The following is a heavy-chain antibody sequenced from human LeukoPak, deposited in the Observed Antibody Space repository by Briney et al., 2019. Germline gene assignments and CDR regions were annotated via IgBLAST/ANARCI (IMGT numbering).Heavy chain of an antibody. J-gene: IGHJ4*02. Sequence: LRLSCAASGFTFSSYAMSWVRQHPGKGLEWIGHVSYSGSTYYNPSLKTRLTISVDTSKNQFSLKLGSVTAADTAFYYCARADMATVFDFWGRGTLVTVSS. CDR1: GFTFSSYA. CDR2: VSYSGST. D-gene: IGHD5-24*01. CDR3: ARADMATVFDF. V-gene: IGHV4-31*02.